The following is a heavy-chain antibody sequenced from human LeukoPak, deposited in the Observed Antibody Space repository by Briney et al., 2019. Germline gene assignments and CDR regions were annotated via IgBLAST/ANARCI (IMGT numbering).Heavy chain of an antibody. CDR2: IYSGSST. V-gene: IGHV3-66*01. Sequence: GGSLRLSCAASGFTVSSNYMSWVRQAPGKGLEWVSVIYSGSSTYYADSVKGRFTISRENAKNTLYLQMNSLRAEDTAVYYCARDRVWFGELLGAFDIWGQGTMVTVSS. CDR1: GFTVSSNY. D-gene: IGHD3-10*01. J-gene: IGHJ3*02. CDR3: ARDRVWFGELLGAFDI.